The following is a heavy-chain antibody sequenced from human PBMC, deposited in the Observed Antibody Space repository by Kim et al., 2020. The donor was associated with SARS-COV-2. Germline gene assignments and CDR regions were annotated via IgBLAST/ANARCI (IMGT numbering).Heavy chain of an antibody. D-gene: IGHD2-21*02. J-gene: IGHJ4*02. V-gene: IGHV3-23*02. Sequence: GKGRLTISRDNSKDPLYLQMNSLRVEDTAVYYCAKSDRTYCGGDCYSVAYWGQGTLVTVSS. CDR3: AKSDRTYCGGDCYSVAY.